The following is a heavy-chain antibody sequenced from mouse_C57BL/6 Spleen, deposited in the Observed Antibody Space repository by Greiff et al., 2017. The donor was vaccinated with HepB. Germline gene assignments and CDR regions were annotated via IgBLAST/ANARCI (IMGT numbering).Heavy chain of an antibody. CDR2: IYPGSGST. D-gene: IGHD2-1*01. Sequence: QVQLQQSGAELAKPGASVKMSCKASGYTFTSYWITWVKQRPGQGLEWIGDIYPGSGSTNYNEKFKSKATLTVDTSSSAAYMQLRSLTSEDSAVYYCAVYYGKGYAMDYWGQGTSVTVSS. CDR3: AVYYGKGYAMDY. V-gene: IGHV1-55*01. CDR1: GYTFTSYW. J-gene: IGHJ4*01.